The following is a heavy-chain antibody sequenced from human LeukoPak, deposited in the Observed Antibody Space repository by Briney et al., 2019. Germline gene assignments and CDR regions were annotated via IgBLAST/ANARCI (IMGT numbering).Heavy chain of an antibody. J-gene: IGHJ2*01. CDR3: ARRSIRYSSTVGPWYLDL. CDR1: GYTFTNYG. CDR2: ISAYNGNT. D-gene: IGHD6-13*01. Sequence: ASVKVSCKASGYTFTNYGVSWVRQAPGQGLEWMGWISAYNGNTKYAQKLQGRVTMTTDTSTSTAYVELRSLRSDDTAVYYCARRSIRYSSTVGPWYLDLWGRGTLVTVSS. V-gene: IGHV1-18*01.